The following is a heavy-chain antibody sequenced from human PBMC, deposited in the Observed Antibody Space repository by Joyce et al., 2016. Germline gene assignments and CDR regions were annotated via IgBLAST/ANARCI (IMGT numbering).Heavy chain of an antibody. CDR1: GVSVSSNY. CDR3: TRSIGAFDP. J-gene: IGHJ5*02. CDR2: ISGGDGT. D-gene: IGHD6-6*01. V-gene: IGHV3-53*01. Sequence: VESGGGLIYPGGSLTLSCAASGVSVSSNYMSWVRQAPGKGLEWVSAISGGDGTSYADSVEGRFTIFRDNSENKLYLQMTGLRAEDTAVYYCTRSIGAFDPWGQGTLVTVSS.